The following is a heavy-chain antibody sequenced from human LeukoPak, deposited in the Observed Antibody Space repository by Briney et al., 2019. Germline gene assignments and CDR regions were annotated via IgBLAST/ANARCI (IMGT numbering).Heavy chain of an antibody. Sequence: RGSLRLSCAASGFTFSSYAMSWVRQAPGKRLEWVSVISGSGGRTYYADSVKGRFTISRDNSKNTLYLQMNSLRAEDTAVYYCAKSKGVAYGMDVWGQGTTVPVSS. D-gene: IGHD2-15*01. CDR3: AKSKGVAYGMDV. CDR2: ISGSGGRT. CDR1: GFTFSSYA. J-gene: IGHJ6*02. V-gene: IGHV3-23*01.